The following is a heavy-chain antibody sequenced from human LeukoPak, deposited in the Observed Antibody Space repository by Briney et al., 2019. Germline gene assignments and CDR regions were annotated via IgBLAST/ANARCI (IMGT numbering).Heavy chain of an antibody. Sequence: SETLSLTCTVSGGSISSDGYYWSWIRQHPGKGLEWIAIMYYTGSTYYNPPLKSRVTISVDTSKNQFSLKLTSVTAADTAVYYCARHRIQPPVLMDVWGQGTTVTVSS. CDR3: ARHRIQPPVLMDV. D-gene: IGHD5-18*01. V-gene: IGHV4-39*01. CDR1: GGSISSDGYY. CDR2: MYYTGST. J-gene: IGHJ6*02.